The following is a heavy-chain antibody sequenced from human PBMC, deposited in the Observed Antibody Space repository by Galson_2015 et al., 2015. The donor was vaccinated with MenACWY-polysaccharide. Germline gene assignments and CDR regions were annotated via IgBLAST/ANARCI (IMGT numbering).Heavy chain of an antibody. CDR1: GFIFSSFW. J-gene: IGHJ2*01. Sequence: SLRLSCAASGFIFSSFWMSWVRQAPGKGLEWVAIIKQDGSEKYYVDSAKGRFSISRDNAKNSLYLQMNSLRSEDTAVYYCARDPLDSSGYTRGSVFDLWGRGTLVTVSS. CDR3: ARDPLDSSGYTRGSVFDL. D-gene: IGHD3-22*01. CDR2: IKQDGSEK. V-gene: IGHV3-7*01.